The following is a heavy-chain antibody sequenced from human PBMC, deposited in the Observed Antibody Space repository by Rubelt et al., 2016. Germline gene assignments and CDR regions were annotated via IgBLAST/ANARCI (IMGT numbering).Heavy chain of an antibody. J-gene: IGHJ4*02. CDR2: INAGNGNT. D-gene: IGHD4-17*01. CDR1: YTFTSYA. V-gene: IGHV1-3*01. Sequence: YTFTSYAMHWVRQAPGQRLEWMGWINAGNGNTKYSQKFQGRVTITRDTSASTAYMELSSLRSEDTAVYYCARAASTVTTLLDLGYWGQGTLVTVSS. CDR3: ARAASTVTTLLDLGY.